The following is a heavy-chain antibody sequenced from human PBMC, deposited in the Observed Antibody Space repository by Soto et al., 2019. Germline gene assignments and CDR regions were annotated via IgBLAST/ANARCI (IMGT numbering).Heavy chain of an antibody. Sequence: SETLSLTCAVSGGSISSGGYSWSWIRQPPGKGLEWIGYMYHSGSTYYNPSLKSRVTISIDRSKNQFSLKLSSVTAADTAVYYCASTAHSSGWYSGGFDYWGQGTLVTVS. CDR1: GGSISSGGYS. V-gene: IGHV4-30-2*01. CDR2: MYHSGST. CDR3: ASTAHSSGWYSGGFDY. J-gene: IGHJ4*02. D-gene: IGHD6-19*01.